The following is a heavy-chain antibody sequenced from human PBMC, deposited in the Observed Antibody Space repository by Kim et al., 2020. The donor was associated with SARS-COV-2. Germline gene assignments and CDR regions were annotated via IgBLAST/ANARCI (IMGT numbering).Heavy chain of an antibody. J-gene: IGHJ4*02. CDR1: GYTFTSYY. D-gene: IGHD6-13*01. CDR3: ARGASSSWTPLGY. Sequence: ASVKVSCKASGYTFTSYYIHWVRQAPGQGLEWMGIINPSGGSTTYGQKFQGRVTMTRDTSTNTVYKELTNLRAEDTAVYYCARGASSSWTPLGYWGQGTLVTVSS. V-gene: IGHV1-46*01. CDR2: INPSGGST.